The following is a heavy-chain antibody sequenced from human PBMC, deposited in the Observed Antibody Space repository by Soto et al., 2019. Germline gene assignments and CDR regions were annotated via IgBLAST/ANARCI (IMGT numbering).Heavy chain of an antibody. Sequence: QVQLVQSGAEVKKPGASVKVSCKASGYTFTSYGISWVRQAPGQGLMWMGWISAYNGNTNYAQKLQGRVTMTTDTSTSTAYMELSSLRSDDTAVYYCARSRGFGVAFGESAISKSDACDYWSHGTLVTVSS. CDR2: ISAYNGNT. V-gene: IGHV1-18*01. CDR3: ARSRGFGVAFGESAISKSDACDY. CDR1: GYTFTSYG. D-gene: IGHD3-10*01. J-gene: IGHJ4*01.